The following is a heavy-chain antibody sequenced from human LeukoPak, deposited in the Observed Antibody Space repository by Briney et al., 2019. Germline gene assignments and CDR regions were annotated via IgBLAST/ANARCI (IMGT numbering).Heavy chain of an antibody. D-gene: IGHD3-22*01. J-gene: IGHJ4*02. Sequence: GGSLRLSCAASGFTFSSYGMHWVRQAPGKGLEWVAFIRYDGSNKYYADSVKGRFTISRDNSKNTLYLQMNSLRAEDTAVYYCAKGLEYYDSSGYSPLDYWGQGTLVTVSS. V-gene: IGHV3-30*02. CDR3: AKGLEYYDSSGYSPLDY. CDR2: IRYDGSNK. CDR1: GFTFSSYG.